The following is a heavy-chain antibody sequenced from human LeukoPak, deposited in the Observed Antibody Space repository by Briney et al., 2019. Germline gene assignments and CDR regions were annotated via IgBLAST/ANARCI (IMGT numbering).Heavy chain of an antibody. CDR3: PATYYDFWSGYYPPDY. J-gene: IGHJ4*02. CDR1: GFTFSNAW. Sequence: PGGSLRLSCAASGFTFSNAWMSWVRQAPGKGLEWVGRIKSKTDGGTTDYAAPVKGRFTISRDDSKNTLYLQMNSLKTEDTAVYYCPATYYDFWSGYYPPDYGGQEPRAPVSS. D-gene: IGHD3-3*01. CDR2: IKSKTDGGTT. V-gene: IGHV3-15*01.